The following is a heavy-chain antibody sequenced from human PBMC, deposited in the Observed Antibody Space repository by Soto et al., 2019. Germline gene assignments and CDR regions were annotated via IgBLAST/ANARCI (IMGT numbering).Heavy chain of an antibody. CDR3: AHRVLRTVFGLVTTTAIYFDF. D-gene: IGHD3-3*01. CDR2: IYWAADK. J-gene: IGHJ4*02. CDR1: GFSLTTSGVG. Sequence: QITLNESGPTVVRPTETLTLTCRFSGFSLTTSGVGVGWIRQSPGKAPEWLALIYWAADKRYSAYLKSRLTLTKDTSKNQVVLTVSDLDPTDTATYYCAHRVLRTVFGLVTTTAIYFDFWGQGTPVAVSS. V-gene: IGHV2-5*02.